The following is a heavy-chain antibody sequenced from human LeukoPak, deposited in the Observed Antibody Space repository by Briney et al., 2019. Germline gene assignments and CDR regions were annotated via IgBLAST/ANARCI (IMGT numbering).Heavy chain of an antibody. D-gene: IGHD1-1*01. Sequence: GGSLRLSCAVSGFIFSSSAMSWVRQAPGKGLAWVANIKQDGSEKYFVDSVKGRFTISRDNAKNSLYLQMSSLRAEDTAVYYCARGGSRHPSPEDYWGRGTLVTVSS. CDR2: IKQDGSEK. V-gene: IGHV3-7*03. CDR3: ARGGSRHPSPEDY. CDR1: GFIFSSSA. J-gene: IGHJ4*02.